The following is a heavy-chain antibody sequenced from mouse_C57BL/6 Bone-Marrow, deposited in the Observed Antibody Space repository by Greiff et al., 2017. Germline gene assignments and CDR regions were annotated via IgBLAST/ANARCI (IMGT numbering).Heavy chain of an antibody. Sequence: VHLVESGPGLVAPSQSLSITCTVSGFSLTSYAISWVRQPPGKGLEWLGVIWTGGGTNYNSALKSRLSISKDNSKSQVFLKMNSLQTDDTARYYCARNSNYYDYDDGAWFAYWGQGTLVTVSA. D-gene: IGHD2-4*01. CDR1: GFSLTSYA. CDR2: IWTGGGT. V-gene: IGHV2-9-1*01. J-gene: IGHJ3*01. CDR3: ARNSNYYDYDDGAWFAY.